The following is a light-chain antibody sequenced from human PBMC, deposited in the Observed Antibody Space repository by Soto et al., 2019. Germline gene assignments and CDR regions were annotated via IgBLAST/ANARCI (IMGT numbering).Light chain of an antibody. Sequence: MMMTQSPATLSVSPGERVTLSCRTSHSVNSHVAWYQQKPGQAPRPLLYGASTRATGIPVRFSGSGFGTEFTLTISSLQSEDFAVYYCQQYKNWPLFGQGTRLDIK. CDR1: HSVNSH. V-gene: IGKV3-15*01. CDR3: QQYKNWPL. J-gene: IGKJ5*01. CDR2: GAS.